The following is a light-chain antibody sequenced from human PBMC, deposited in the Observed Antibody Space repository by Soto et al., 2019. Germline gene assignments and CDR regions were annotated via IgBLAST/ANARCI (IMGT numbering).Light chain of an antibody. Sequence: QSVLTQPPSVSAAPGQKVTISCSGSSSNIGVKSVSWYQQLPRTAPKLLIYDNSERPSGIPDRFSASKSGTSATLGITGLQTGDEVDYYCGTWDDSLSAVVFGGGTKLTVL. V-gene: IGLV1-51*01. CDR3: GTWDDSLSAVV. J-gene: IGLJ2*01. CDR2: DNS. CDR1: SSNIGVKS.